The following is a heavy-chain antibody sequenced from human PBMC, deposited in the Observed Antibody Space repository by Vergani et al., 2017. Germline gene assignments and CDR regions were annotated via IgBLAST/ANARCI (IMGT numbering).Heavy chain of an antibody. Sequence: QVQLVQSGAEVKKPGSSVKVSCKASGGTFSSYAITWVRQAPGQGLEWMGRIIPIIRLATSAQKFQDRVKITGDTSTNTVYMEMNNLRSEDTTVYYCAGVSPGDNSGWEPFDCWGQGTLVTVSS. J-gene: IGHJ4*02. V-gene: IGHV1-69*09. CDR2: IIPIIRLA. CDR3: AGVSPGDNSGWEPFDC. CDR1: GGTFSSYA. D-gene: IGHD6-19*01.